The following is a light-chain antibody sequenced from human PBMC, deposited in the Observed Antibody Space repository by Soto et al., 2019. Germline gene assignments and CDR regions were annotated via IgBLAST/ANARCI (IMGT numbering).Light chain of an antibody. J-gene: IGKJ5*01. Sequence: IATKQSPATLSVTPGERATLSCRASQSVSSNLAWYQQKPGQAPRLLIYGASTRATGIPARFSGSGSGTDFTLTISRLEPQDSAMYYCQQYVISVTFGQGTRLEIK. CDR2: GAS. CDR3: QQYVISVT. V-gene: IGKV3-15*01. CDR1: QSVSSN.